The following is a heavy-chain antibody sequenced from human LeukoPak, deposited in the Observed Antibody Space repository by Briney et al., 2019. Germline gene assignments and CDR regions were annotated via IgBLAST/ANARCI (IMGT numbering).Heavy chain of an antibody. V-gene: IGHV3-15*01. CDR3: TTRSRQQPPTDY. J-gene: IGHJ4*02. CDR2: IKSKTDGGTT. CDR1: GFTFSNAW. Sequence: GGSLRLSCAASGFTFSNAWMSWVRQAPGKGLEWVGRIKSKTDGGTTDYAAPVKGRFTISRDDSKITLYLQMNSLKTEDTAVYYCTTRSRQQPPTDYWGQGTLVTVSS. D-gene: IGHD6-13*01.